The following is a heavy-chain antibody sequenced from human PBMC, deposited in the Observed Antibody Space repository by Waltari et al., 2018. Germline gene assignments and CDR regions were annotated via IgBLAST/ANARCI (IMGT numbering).Heavy chain of an antibody. CDR2: IKPDGSQQ. Sequence: EVQLVDSGGGLVQPGGSLRLSCAASGVPFSSNWMSWVRQAPGRGLEWLANIKPDGSQQYYVDSGRGRFSISRDNAKNSLYLQLNSLRAEDTAIYYCARDFNWGWDFWGQGTLVTVSS. J-gene: IGHJ4*02. D-gene: IGHD7-27*01. V-gene: IGHV3-7*03. CDR3: ARDFNWGWDF. CDR1: GVPFSSNW.